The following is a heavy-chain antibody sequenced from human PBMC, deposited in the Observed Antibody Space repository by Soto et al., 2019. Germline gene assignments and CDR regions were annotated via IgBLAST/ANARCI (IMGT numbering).Heavy chain of an antibody. CDR3: AKDPGGIVGASADFDI. V-gene: IGHV3-30*18. J-gene: IGHJ3*02. CDR1: GFTFSSYG. CDR2: ISYDGSNK. Sequence: QVQLVESGGGVVQPGRSLRLSCAASGFTFSSYGMHWVRQAPGKGLEWVAVISYDGSNKYYADSVKGRFTISRDNTKNTLYLQMNSLRAEDTAVYYCAKDPGGIVGASADFDIWGQGTMVTVSS. D-gene: IGHD1-26*01.